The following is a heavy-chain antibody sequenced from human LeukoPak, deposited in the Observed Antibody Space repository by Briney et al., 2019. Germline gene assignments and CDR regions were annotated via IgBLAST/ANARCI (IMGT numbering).Heavy chain of an antibody. V-gene: IGHV3-73*01. CDR1: GFTFSEFA. Sequence: GGSLRLSCEASGFTFSEFAMHWVRQASGKGLEWVGRIRSKAKNYATVYGESVKGRFTISRDDSKNTVYLQMNSLKFEDTAVYYRVKALDVWGKGTTVTISS. CDR3: VKALDV. J-gene: IGHJ6*04. CDR2: IRSKAKNYAT.